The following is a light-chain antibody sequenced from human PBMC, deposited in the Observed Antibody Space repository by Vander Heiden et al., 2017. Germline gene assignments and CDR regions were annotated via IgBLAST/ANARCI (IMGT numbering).Light chain of an antibody. CDR3: SSRDSSGNHPNWV. CDR1: SLRSYY. V-gene: IGLV3-19*01. Sequence: SSELTPDPAVSVALGQTVRITCQGDSLRSYYASWYQQKPGQAPVLVIYAKNNRPSGIPDRFSGSSSGNTASLTITGAQAEDEADYYCSSRDSSGNHPNWVFGGGTKLTVL. CDR2: AKN. J-gene: IGLJ3*02.